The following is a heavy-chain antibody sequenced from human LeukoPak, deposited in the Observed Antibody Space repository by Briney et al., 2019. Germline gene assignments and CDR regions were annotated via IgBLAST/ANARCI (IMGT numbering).Heavy chain of an antibody. J-gene: IGHJ4*02. Sequence: PGGSLRLSCAASGFTFSTYDMSWVRQAPGKGLEWVSVISGSGDSTYYADSVKGRFTISRDNSKNTLYLQMNSLRAEDTAVYYCAKVEGYCSDGSCYHFDYWGQGTLVTVSS. D-gene: IGHD2-15*01. CDR2: ISGSGDST. V-gene: IGHV3-23*01. CDR1: GFTFSTYD. CDR3: AKVEGYCSDGSCYHFDY.